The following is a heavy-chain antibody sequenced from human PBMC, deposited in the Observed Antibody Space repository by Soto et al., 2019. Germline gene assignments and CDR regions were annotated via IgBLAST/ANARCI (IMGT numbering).Heavy chain of an antibody. CDR3: AGGWGYDFWSGYRPTGVSN. Sequence: GASVKVSCKASGGTFSSYAISWVRQAPGQGLEWMGGIIPIFGTANYAQKFQGRVTITADESTSTAYMELSSLRSEDTAVYYCAGGWGYDFWSGYRPTGVSNWGQGTLVTVSS. D-gene: IGHD3-3*01. CDR2: IIPIFGTA. V-gene: IGHV1-69*13. CDR1: GGTFSSYA. J-gene: IGHJ4*02.